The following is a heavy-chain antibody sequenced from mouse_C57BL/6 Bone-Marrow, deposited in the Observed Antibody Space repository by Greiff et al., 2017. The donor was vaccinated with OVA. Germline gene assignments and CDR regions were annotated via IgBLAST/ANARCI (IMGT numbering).Heavy chain of an antibody. D-gene: IGHD2-1*01. J-gene: IGHJ2*01. Sequence: VMLVESGPELVKPGASVKISCKASGYAFSSSWMNWVKQRPGKGLEWIGRIYPGDGDTNYNGKFKGKATLTADKSSSTAYMQLSSLTSEDSAVYFCAREDYGNPYFDYWGQGTTLTVSS. CDR1: GYAFSSSW. CDR3: AREDYGNPYFDY. CDR2: IYPGDGDT. V-gene: IGHV1-82*01.